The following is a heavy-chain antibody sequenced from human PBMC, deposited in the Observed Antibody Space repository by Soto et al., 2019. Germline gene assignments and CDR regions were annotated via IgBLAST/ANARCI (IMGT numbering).Heavy chain of an antibody. CDR1: GGSISSGGYY. Sequence: SETLSLTCTVSGGSISSGGYYWSWIRQHPGKGLEWIGYIYYSGSTYYNPSLKSRVTISVDTSKNQFSLKLSSVTAADTAVYYCARSRRDYAILTGSKVPFYYFDYWGQGTLVTVSS. J-gene: IGHJ4*02. D-gene: IGHD3-9*01. CDR3: ARSRRDYAILTGSKVPFYYFDY. V-gene: IGHV4-31*03. CDR2: IYYSGST.